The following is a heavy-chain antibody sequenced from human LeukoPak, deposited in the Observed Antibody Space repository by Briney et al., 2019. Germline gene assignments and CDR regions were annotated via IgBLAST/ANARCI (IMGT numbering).Heavy chain of an antibody. CDR2: IYYSGST. J-gene: IGHJ5*02. CDR1: GGSISSYY. D-gene: IGHD3-16*01. V-gene: IGHV4-59*01. Sequence: SETLSLTCTVSGGSISSYYWSWIRQPPGKGLEWIGYIYYSGSTNYNPSLKSRVTISVNTSKNQFSLKLSSVTAADTAVYYCARAWGLWEWFDPWGQGTLVTVSS. CDR3: ARAWGLWEWFDP.